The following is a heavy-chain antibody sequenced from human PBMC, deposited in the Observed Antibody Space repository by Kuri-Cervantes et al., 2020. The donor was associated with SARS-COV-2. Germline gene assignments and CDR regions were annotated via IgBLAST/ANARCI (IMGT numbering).Heavy chain of an antibody. CDR1: GGSISSGSYY. V-gene: IGHV4-61*02. Sequence: SETLSLTCAVYGGSISSGSYYWSWIRQPAGKGLEWIGRIYTSGSTNYNPSLKSRVTISVDTSKNQFSLKLSSVTAADTAVYYCAREDSSGYYFDYWGQGTLVTVSS. CDR3: AREDSSGYYFDY. CDR2: IYTSGST. J-gene: IGHJ4*02. D-gene: IGHD3-22*01.